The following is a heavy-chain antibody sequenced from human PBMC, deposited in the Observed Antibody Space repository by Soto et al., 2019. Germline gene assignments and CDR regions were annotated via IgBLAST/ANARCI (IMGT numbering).Heavy chain of an antibody. D-gene: IGHD6-19*01. CDR2: IIPIFGTA. Sequence: SVKVSCKASGGTFSSYAISWVRQAPGRGLEWMGGIIPIFGTANCAQKFQGRVTITADEATSTAYMELSSLRSEDTAVYYCARLAVGIEVARPEYYYYYGMDVWGQGTTVTVSS. V-gene: IGHV1-69*13. CDR1: GGTFSSYA. CDR3: ARLAVGIEVARPEYYYYYGMDV. J-gene: IGHJ6*02.